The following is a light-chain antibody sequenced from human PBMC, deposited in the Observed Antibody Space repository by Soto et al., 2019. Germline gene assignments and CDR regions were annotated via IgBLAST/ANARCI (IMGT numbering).Light chain of an antibody. CDR1: QSISSY. Sequence: DIQMTQSPYSLSASVGDRVTITCRASQSISSYLNWYQQKPGKAPKLLIYAASSLQSGVPSRFSGSGSGTDFTLTISSLQPEDFATYYCQQSCSTLLTFGGGTKVEIK. CDR2: AAS. J-gene: IGKJ4*01. CDR3: QQSCSTLLT. V-gene: IGKV1-39*01.